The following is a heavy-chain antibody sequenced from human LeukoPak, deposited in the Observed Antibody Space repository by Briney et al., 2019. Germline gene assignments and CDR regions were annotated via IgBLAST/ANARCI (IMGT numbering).Heavy chain of an antibody. CDR3: ARESRGWFDP. V-gene: IGHV3-21*01. CDR2: ISSSSSYI. J-gene: IGHJ5*02. Sequence: PGGSLRLSCAASGFTFSSYWMSWVRQAPGKGLEWVSSISSSSSYIYYADSVKGRFTISRDNAKNSLYLQMNSLRAEDTAVYYCARESRGWFDPWGQGTLVTVSS. CDR1: GFTFSSYW.